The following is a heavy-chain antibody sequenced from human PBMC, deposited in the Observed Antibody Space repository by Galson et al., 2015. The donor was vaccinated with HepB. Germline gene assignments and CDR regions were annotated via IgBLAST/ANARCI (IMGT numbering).Heavy chain of an antibody. D-gene: IGHD3-22*01. Sequence: SRGTFSNYAISWVRQAPGQGLEWVGGIIPVFGTANYAQNFQGRVTITADELTSTAYMELSSLRSEDTALYYCARGPLDYSDSSGLGTFDIWGQGTMVTVSS. V-gene: IGHV1-69*01. J-gene: IGHJ3*02. CDR3: ARGPLDYSDSSGLGTFDI. CDR2: IIPVFGTA. CDR1: RGTFSNYA.